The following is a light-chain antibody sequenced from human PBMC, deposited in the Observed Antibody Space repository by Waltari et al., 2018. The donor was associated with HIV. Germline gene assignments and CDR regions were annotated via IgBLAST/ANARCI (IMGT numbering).Light chain of an antibody. J-gene: IGLJ2*01. CDR1: SSDVGGYNY. Sequence: QSALTQPASVSGSPGQSITISCTGTSSDVGGYNYVSWYQQHPGKAPKLLIYEVSNRPSGMSNRFSGSKSGNTASLTISGLQAEDEADDYCCSYASSTTLDVFGGGTKLTVL. CDR2: EVS. CDR3: CSYASSTTLDV. V-gene: IGLV2-14*01.